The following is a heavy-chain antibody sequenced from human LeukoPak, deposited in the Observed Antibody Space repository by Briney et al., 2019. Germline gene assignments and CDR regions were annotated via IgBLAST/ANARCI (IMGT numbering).Heavy chain of an antibody. Sequence: GGSLRLSCAASGFTFSSYGMHWVRQAPGKGLEWVAVISYDGSNKYYADSVKGRFTISRDNSKNTVFLQMTSLRAEDTAVYSCAKDLYSVTTFTLDYWGQGTLVAVSS. CDR1: GFTFSSYG. CDR2: ISYDGSNK. CDR3: AKDLYSVTTFTLDY. V-gene: IGHV3-30*18. D-gene: IGHD4-17*01. J-gene: IGHJ4*02.